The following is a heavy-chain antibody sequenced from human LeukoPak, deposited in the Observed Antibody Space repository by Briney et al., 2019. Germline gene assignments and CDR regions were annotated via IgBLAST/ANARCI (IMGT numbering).Heavy chain of an antibody. CDR3: ARGAFIIGQYAFDI. J-gene: IGHJ3*02. D-gene: IGHD1-14*01. Sequence: PSETLSLTCAVSGGSISSGGYSWSWIRQPPGKGLEWIGYIYHRGSTYYNPSLKSRVTISVDRSKNQFSLKLSSVTAADTAVYYCARGAFIIGQYAFDIWGQGTMVTVSS. CDR1: GGSISSGGYS. CDR2: IYHRGST. V-gene: IGHV4-30-2*01.